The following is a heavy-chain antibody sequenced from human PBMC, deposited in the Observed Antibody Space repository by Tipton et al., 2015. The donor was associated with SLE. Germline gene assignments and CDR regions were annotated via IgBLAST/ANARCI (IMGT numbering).Heavy chain of an antibody. D-gene: IGHD3-16*01. CDR2: ITNNGNT. J-gene: IGHJ4*02. Sequence: PGLVKPSETLSLTCSVSGGSISGTNYYWYWIRQPPGKGPEWIGRITNNGNTYYIPSLQSRVTMSVDTSKNHFSLKLSSVTAADTAVYYCARANAYRLGYYPFDYWGQGTLVTVSS. CDR1: GGSISGTNYY. CDR3: ARANAYRLGYYPFDY. V-gene: IGHV4-39*02.